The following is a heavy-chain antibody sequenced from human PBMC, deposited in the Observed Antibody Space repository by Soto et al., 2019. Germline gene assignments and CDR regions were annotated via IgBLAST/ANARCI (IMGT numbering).Heavy chain of an antibody. Sequence: GGSLRLSCAASGFTFSSYAMSWVRQAPGKGLEWVSGITGSGVMTYYADSVKGRFTISRDNSKNTLYLQMNSLRAEDTAVYYCAKDRLGYCISTSCDYYGMDVWGQGTTVTVSS. D-gene: IGHD2-2*01. CDR1: GFTFSSYA. J-gene: IGHJ6*02. V-gene: IGHV3-23*01. CDR2: ITGSGVMT. CDR3: AKDRLGYCISTSCDYYGMDV.